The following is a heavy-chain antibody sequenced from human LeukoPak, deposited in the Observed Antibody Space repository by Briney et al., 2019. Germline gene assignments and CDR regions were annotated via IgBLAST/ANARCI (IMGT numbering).Heavy chain of an antibody. D-gene: IGHD3-10*01. V-gene: IGHV3-74*01. J-gene: IGHJ4*02. CDR3: ARVDNYYGSGSYYW. CDR1: GFTFSSYG. Sequence: PGGSLRLSCAASGFTFSSYGMHWVRQAPGKGLVWVSRINSDGSSTSYADSVKGRFTISRGNAKNTLYLQMNSLRAEDTAVYYCARVDNYYGSGSYYWWGQGTLVTVSS. CDR2: INSDGSST.